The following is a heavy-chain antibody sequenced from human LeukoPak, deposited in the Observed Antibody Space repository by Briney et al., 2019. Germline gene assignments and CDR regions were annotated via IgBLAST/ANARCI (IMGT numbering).Heavy chain of an antibody. Sequence: SGGSLRLSCAASGFTFSSYGMHWVRQAPGKGLEWVAVIWYDGSKKYYADSVKGRFTISRDNSKNTVYLQMNSLRAEDTAVYYCARVSPEIVVVTGTGAPDYWGQGTLVTFTS. CDR1: GFTFSSYG. CDR3: ARVSPEIVVVTGTGAPDY. J-gene: IGHJ4*02. V-gene: IGHV3-33*01. CDR2: IWYDGSKK. D-gene: IGHD2-21*02.